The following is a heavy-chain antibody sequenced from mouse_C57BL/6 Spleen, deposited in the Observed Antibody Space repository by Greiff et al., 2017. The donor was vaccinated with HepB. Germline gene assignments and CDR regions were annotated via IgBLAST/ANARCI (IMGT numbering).Heavy chain of an antibody. CDR2: IYPRSGNT. Sequence: VQLQESGAELARPGASVKLSCKASGYTFTSYGISWVKQRTGQGLEWIGEIYPRSGNTYYNEKFKGKATLNADKSSSTAYMELRSLTSEDSAVYFCARSELGQAWFAYWGQGTLVTVSA. CDR1: GYTFTSYG. D-gene: IGHD4-1*01. V-gene: IGHV1-81*01. J-gene: IGHJ3*01. CDR3: ARSELGQAWFAY.